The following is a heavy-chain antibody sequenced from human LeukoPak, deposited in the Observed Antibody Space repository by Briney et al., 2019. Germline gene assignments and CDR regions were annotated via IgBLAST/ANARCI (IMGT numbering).Heavy chain of an antibody. V-gene: IGHV5-51*01. CDR3: ARGSISALKKWFVP. D-gene: IGHD4-11*01. Sequence: SLQISCKGSGFGFTSYWIGWVRQMPGKELEGMGSIYPGDSDTRYSPSLQGRVTISADKSSNTTYLPWSSLKASDSAMYCCARGSISALKKWFVPWGERTLVTVSS. CDR2: IYPGDSDT. J-gene: IGHJ5*02. CDR1: GFGFTSYW.